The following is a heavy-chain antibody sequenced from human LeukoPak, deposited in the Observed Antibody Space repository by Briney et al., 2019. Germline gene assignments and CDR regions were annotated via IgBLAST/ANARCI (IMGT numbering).Heavy chain of an antibody. CDR1: GFTFSSYD. J-gene: IGHJ4*02. CDR3: ARRAGDYSHPYDY. V-gene: IGHV3-23*01. D-gene: IGHD3-22*01. Sequence: GGTLRLSCEASGFTFSSYDMSWVRQAPGKGLEWVSTISGSGSSTYYADSVKGRFTISRDNSKNTVHLQMNSLRAEDTAMYYCARRAGDYSHPYDYWGQGTLVTVSS. CDR2: ISGSGSST.